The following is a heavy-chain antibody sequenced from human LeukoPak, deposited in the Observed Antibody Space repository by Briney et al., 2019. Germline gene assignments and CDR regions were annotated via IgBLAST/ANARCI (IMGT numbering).Heavy chain of an antibody. CDR3: APSHPSGGND. D-gene: IGHD2-15*01. CDR2: IKGDGSAK. Sequence: GGSLRLSCAASGFTFSMSWMSWIRQSPGKGLEWVANIKGDGSAKYYVDSVKGRFTISRDNAKSSPYLQMNSLRVEDTAVYYWAPSHPSGGNDWGQGTLVTVSS. CDR1: GFTFSMSW. V-gene: IGHV3-7*01. J-gene: IGHJ4*02.